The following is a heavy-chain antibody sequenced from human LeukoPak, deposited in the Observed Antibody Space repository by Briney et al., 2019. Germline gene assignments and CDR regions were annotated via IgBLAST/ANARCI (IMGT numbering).Heavy chain of an antibody. CDR3: ARTSDVDAFDI. CDR1: GGSISSSSYY. V-gene: IGHV4-39*07. Sequence: SETLSLTCTVSGGSISSSSYYWGWIRQPPGKGLEWIGSIYYSGSTYYNPSLKSRVTISVDTSKNQFSLKLSSVTAADTAVYYCARTSDVDAFDIWGQGTMVTVST. J-gene: IGHJ3*02. CDR2: IYYSGST.